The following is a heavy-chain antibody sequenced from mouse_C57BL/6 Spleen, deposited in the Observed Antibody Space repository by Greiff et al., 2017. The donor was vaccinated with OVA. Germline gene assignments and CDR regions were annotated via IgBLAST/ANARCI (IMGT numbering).Heavy chain of an antibody. CDR1: GFTFSDYG. CDR3: ARGVYYYGRSDYAMDY. J-gene: IGHJ4*01. V-gene: IGHV5-17*01. CDR2: ISSGSSTI. D-gene: IGHD1-1*01. Sequence: EVQVVESGGGLVKPGGSLKLSCAASGFTFSDYGMHWVRQAPEKGLEWVAYISSGSSTIYYADTVKGRFTISRDNAKNTLFLQMTRLRSEDTAMYYCARGVYYYGRSDYAMDYWGQGTSVTVSS.